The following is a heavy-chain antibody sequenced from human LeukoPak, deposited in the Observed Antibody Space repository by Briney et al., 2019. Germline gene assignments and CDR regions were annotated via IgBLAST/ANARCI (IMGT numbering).Heavy chain of an antibody. CDR1: GFAFSTYG. V-gene: IGHV3-30*18. D-gene: IGHD2-2*01. J-gene: IGHJ4*02. Sequence: PGGSLRLSCAASGFAFSTYGMHWVRQAPGKGLEWVAVISYDGSNKYYADSVKGRFTISRDNSKNTLYLQMNSLRAEDTAVYYCAKDSENGVVPAASSFDYWGQGTLVTVSS. CDR2: ISYDGSNK. CDR3: AKDSENGVVPAASSFDY.